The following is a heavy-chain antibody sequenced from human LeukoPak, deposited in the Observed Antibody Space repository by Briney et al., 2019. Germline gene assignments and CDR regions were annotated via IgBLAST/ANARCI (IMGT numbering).Heavy chain of an antibody. J-gene: IGHJ4*02. CDR3: VTYYFDSSGPKKNY. CDR2: IYYSGST. Sequence: SETLSLTCAVSGDSISSGGYWWSWIRQHPGKGPEWFRYIYYSGSTYYNPSLKSRVTISVDTSKNQFSLKLNSVTAADTAVYYCVTYYFDSSGPKKNYWGQGTLVTVS. V-gene: IGHV4-31*11. CDR1: GDSISSGGYW. D-gene: IGHD3-22*01.